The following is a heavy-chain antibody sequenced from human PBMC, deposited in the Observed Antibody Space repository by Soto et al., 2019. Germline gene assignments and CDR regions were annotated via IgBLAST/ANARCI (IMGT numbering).Heavy chain of an antibody. J-gene: IGHJ5*02. CDR3: ARWDFDWFEAYNWFDP. CDR1: GGSISSGGYS. Sequence: PSETLSLTCAVSGGSISSGGYSWSWIRQPPGKGLEWIGYIYHSGSTYYNPSLKSRVTISVDTSKNQFSLKLSSVTAADTAVYYCARWDFDWFEAYNWFDPWGQGTLVTVSS. V-gene: IGHV4-30-2*01. D-gene: IGHD3-9*01. CDR2: IYHSGST.